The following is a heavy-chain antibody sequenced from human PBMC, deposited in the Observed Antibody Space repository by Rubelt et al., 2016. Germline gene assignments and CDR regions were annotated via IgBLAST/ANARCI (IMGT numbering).Heavy chain of an antibody. Sequence: ESGGGLVQPGGSLRLSCAASGFTFSSYAMSWVRQAPGKGLEWVSAISGSGGSTYYADSVKGRFTISRDNSKNTLYLQMNSLRAEDTAVYYCTTEEVVVVVEEDAIDYWGQGTLVTVSS. CDR1: GFTFSSYA. D-gene: IGHD2-15*01. CDR2: ISGSGGST. V-gene: IGHV3-23*01. J-gene: IGHJ4*02. CDR3: TTEEVVVVVEEDAIDY.